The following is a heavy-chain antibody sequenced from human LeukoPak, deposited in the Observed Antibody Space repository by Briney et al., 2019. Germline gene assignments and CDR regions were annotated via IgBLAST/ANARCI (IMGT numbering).Heavy chain of an antibody. Sequence: ASVKVSCKASGYTFTSYGISWVRQAPGQGLEWMGWISAYNGNTNYAQKLQGRVTMTTDTSTSTAYMELRSLRSDDTAVYYCARDRGVRHYYDSSGCPVWGQGTLVTVSS. D-gene: IGHD3-22*01. J-gene: IGHJ4*02. V-gene: IGHV1-18*01. CDR2: ISAYNGNT. CDR1: GYTFTSYG. CDR3: ARDRGVRHYYDSSGCPV.